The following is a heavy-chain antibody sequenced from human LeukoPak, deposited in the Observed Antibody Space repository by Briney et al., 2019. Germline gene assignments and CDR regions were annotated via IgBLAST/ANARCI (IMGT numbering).Heavy chain of an antibody. CDR2: FDPEDGET. Sequence: ASVKVSCKASGGTFSSYAISWVRQAPGQGLEWMGGFDPEDGETIYAQKFQGRVTMTEDTSTDTAYMELSSLRSEDTAVYYCATYSLVGATCVYWGQGTLVTVSS. V-gene: IGHV1-24*01. CDR1: GGTFSSYA. D-gene: IGHD1-26*01. J-gene: IGHJ4*02. CDR3: ATYSLVGATCVY.